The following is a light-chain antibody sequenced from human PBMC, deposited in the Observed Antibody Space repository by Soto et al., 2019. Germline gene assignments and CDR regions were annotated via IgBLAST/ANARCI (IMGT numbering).Light chain of an antibody. CDR1: QSVLYSSNNNNY. CDR3: QQYYDTPST. V-gene: IGKV4-1*01. CDR2: WAS. Sequence: ILMTQSRYSLSPSLGERASINCKSSQSVLYSSNNNNYIAWYQQKPGQPPKLIIYWASTRESGVPDRFSGSGSGTDFTLTISSLQAEDVAIYYCQQYYDTPSTFGQGTKVDIK. J-gene: IGKJ1*01.